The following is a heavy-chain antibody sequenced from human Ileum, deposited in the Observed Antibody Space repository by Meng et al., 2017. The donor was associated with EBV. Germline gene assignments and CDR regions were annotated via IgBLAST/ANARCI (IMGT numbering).Heavy chain of an antibody. J-gene: IGHJ4*02. CDR1: GYTFTTYG. V-gene: IGHV7-4-1*02. CDR3: ARDSEAADY. CDR2: INTNTGKP. Sequence: QVQLVQSGSELKKPGASVRMSCKASGYTFTTYGMNWVRQAPGQGLEWMGWINTNTGKPTYAQGLTGRFVFSLDTSVSTAYLQISSLKAEDTAVYYCARDSEAADYWGQGTLVTVSS. D-gene: IGHD6-25*01.